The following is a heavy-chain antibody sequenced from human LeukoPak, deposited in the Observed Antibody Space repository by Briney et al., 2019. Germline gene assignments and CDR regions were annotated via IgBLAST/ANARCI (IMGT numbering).Heavy chain of an antibody. J-gene: IGHJ5*02. Sequence: SGPTLVKPTQTLTLTCTFSGFSLTTSGVGVGWIRQPPGKALEWLALIYWDDDKRYSPSLKSRLIITKDTSKNQVVFTMTNMDPVDTATYYCAQWRRNWFDPWGQGTLVTVSS. CDR3: AQWRRNWFDP. D-gene: IGHD3-3*01. CDR2: IYWDDDK. CDR1: GFSLTTSGVG. V-gene: IGHV2-5*02.